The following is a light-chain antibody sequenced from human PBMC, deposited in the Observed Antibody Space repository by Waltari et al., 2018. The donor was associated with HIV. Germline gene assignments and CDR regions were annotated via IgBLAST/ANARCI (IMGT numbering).Light chain of an antibody. CDR1: QSISSSY. CDR3: QQYGSSPLT. CDR2: GAS. J-gene: IGKJ4*01. V-gene: IGKV3-20*01. Sequence: EIVLTQSPGTLSLYPGERATLSCRASQSISSSYLAWYQQRHGQAPRLLIYGASSRATGIPDRVSGSGSGTDFTLTISRLETEDFAVYYCQQYGSSPLTFGGGTKVEIK.